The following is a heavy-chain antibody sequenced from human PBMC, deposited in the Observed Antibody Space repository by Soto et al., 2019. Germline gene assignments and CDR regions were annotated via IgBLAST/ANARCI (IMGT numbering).Heavy chain of an antibody. V-gene: IGHV3-48*01. Sequence: GGSLRLSCAASGFTFSSYSMNWVRQAPGKGLEWVSYISSSSTIYYADSVKGRFTISRDNAKNSLYLQMNSLRAEDTAVYYCARDLQGLVDYWGQGTLVTVSS. CDR3: ARDLQGLVDY. CDR2: ISSSSTI. CDR1: GFTFSSYS. J-gene: IGHJ4*02.